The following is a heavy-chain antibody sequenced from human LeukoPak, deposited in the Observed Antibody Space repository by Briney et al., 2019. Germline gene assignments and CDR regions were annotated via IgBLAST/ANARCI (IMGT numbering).Heavy chain of an antibody. J-gene: IGHJ3*02. CDR3: VRDHGYWKFDI. Sequence: PGGSLRLSCAASGFTFSSYAMHWVRQAPGKGLEGVAGINGDGSEKYCVDSVKGRFTISRDNAKNSVYLQLNSLRVEDTAFYYCVRDHGYWKFDIWGHGTMVAVSS. CDR2: INGDGSEK. CDR1: GFTFSSYA. D-gene: IGHD5-24*01. V-gene: IGHV3-7*03.